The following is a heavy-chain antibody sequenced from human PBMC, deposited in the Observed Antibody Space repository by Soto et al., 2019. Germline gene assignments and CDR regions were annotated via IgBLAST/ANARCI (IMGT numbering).Heavy chain of an antibody. Sequence: ASVKVSCKASGYTFTSYDINWVRQATGQGLEWMGWMNPNSGNTGYAQKFQGRVTMTSNTSISTAYMELSSLRSEDTAVYYCASGRRVPSYYYYHMDVWGEGTTVTVSS. V-gene: IGHV1-8*01. J-gene: IGHJ6*03. CDR1: GYTFTSYD. CDR3: ASGRRVPSYYYYHMDV. CDR2: MNPNSGNT.